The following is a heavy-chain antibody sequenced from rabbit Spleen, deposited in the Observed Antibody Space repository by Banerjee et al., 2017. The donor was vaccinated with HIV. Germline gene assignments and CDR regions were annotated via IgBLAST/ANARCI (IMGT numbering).Heavy chain of an antibody. V-gene: IGHV1S7*01. CDR1: GFTLSSYY. D-gene: IGHD7-1*01. J-gene: IGHJ4*01. Sequence: QSLEESGGDLVKPGASLTLTCTASGFTLSSYYMNWVRQAPGKGLEWIGYIDPLFGITYYANWVNGRFTIASDNAQKTVFLQMTSLTAADTATYFCARDRDAGLPGYGFSRGYFNLWGPGTLVTVS. CDR3: ARDRDAGLPGYGFSRGYFNL. CDR2: IDPLFGIT.